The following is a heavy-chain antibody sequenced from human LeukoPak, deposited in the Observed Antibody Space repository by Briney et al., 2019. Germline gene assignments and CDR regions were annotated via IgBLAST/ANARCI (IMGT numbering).Heavy chain of an antibody. V-gene: IGHV3-30*13. CDR2: K. D-gene: IGHD3-22*01. J-gene: IGHJ4*01. CDR3: ARRWDSSGPIDY. Sequence: KYYADSVKGRFTISRDNSKNRVFLQMNSLRFEDTALYFCARRWDSSGPIDYWGQGTLVSVSS.